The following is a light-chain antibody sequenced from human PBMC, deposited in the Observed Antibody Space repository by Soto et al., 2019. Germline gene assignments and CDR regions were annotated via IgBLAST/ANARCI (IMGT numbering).Light chain of an antibody. CDR1: SSDVGGYNY. CDR2: DVS. CDR3: SSYTSSSTDVV. Sequence: QSALTQPASVSGSPGQSITISCTGTSSDVGGYNYVSWYQQHPGKAPKLMIYDVSNRPSGVSNRFSGSKSGNTASLTISGLQAEDEADYYFSSYTSSSTDVVFGGDTSSPS. J-gene: IGLJ2*01. V-gene: IGLV2-14*01.